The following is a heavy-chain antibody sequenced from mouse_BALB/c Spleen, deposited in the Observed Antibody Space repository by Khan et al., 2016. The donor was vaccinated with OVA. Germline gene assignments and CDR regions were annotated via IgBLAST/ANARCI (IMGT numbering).Heavy chain of an antibody. CDR1: GFTFNTYA. Sequence: EVQLVETGGGLVQPKGSLKLSCAASGFTFNTYAMNWVRQAPGKGLEWVARIRSKTNNYATYYADSVKDRFTISSDDSQSMLYLQMNNLKTEDTAMYYCVRNKNFYVEDAMDYWGQGTSVNVSS. J-gene: IGHJ4*01. V-gene: IGHV10-1*02. CDR2: IRSKTNNYAT. CDR3: VRNKNFYVEDAMDY. D-gene: IGHD1-1*01.